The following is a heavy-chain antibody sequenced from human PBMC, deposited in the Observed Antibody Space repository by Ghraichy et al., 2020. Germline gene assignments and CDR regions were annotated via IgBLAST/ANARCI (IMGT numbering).Heavy chain of an antibody. CDR1: GFTFSSYS. Sequence: GESLNISCAASGFTFSSYSMNWVRQAPGKGLEWVSYISSSSSTIYYADSVKGRFTISRDNAKNSLYLQMNSLRDEDTAVYYCARDWQQLVLGDYYYYGMDVWGQGTTVTVSS. CDR3: ARDWQQLVLGDYYYYGMDV. V-gene: IGHV3-48*02. D-gene: IGHD6-13*01. J-gene: IGHJ6*02. CDR2: ISSSSSTI.